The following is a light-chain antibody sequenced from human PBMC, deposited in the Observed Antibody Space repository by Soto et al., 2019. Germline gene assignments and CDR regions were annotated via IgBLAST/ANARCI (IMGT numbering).Light chain of an antibody. V-gene: IGKV1-39*01. CDR2: AAS. J-gene: IGKJ4*01. CDR3: QQSYRPLT. CDR1: QSISSY. Sequence: DIQMTQSPSSLSASVGDRVTITCRASQSISSYLNWYQQKPGKAPKLLIYAASSLQSGIPSRFSGSGSGTDFTLTISSPQPEDFATYYCQQSYRPLTFGGGNNVEIK.